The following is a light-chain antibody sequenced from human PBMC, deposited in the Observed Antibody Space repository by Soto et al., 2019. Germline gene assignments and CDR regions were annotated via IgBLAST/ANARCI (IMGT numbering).Light chain of an antibody. CDR2: VAS. CDR3: QQHNNWPPWT. V-gene: IGKV3-15*01. CDR1: QSVSSN. J-gene: IGKJ1*01. Sequence: EIVMTQYPATLSVSPGERATLSCRASQSVSSNLAWYQQKPGQAPRLLMYVASTRATGIPDRFSVSGSGTEFTLTISSLQAEDFAVYYCQQHNNWPPWTFGQGTKVEIK.